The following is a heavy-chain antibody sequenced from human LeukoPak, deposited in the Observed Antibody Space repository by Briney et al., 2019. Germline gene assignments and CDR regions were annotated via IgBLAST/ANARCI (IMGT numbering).Heavy chain of an antibody. V-gene: IGHV3-48*02. CDR2: ISSSSSTI. D-gene: IGHD1-14*01. Sequence: EWVSYISSSSSTIYYADSVKGRFTISRDNAKNSLYLQMNSLRDEDTAVYYCARGELEPLDHWGQGTLVTVSS. CDR3: ARGELEPLDH. J-gene: IGHJ4*02.